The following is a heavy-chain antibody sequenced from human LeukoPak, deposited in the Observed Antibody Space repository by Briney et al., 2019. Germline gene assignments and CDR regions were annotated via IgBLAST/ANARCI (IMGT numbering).Heavy chain of an antibody. CDR1: GFTFSSYW. J-gene: IGHJ4*02. V-gene: IGHV3-7*04. Sequence: PGESLRLSCAASGFTFSSYWMNWVRLAPGKGLEWVANIKQDGSEKYFADSVKSRFTISRDNAKNSLYLQMNSLRAEDTAVYYCARGFGGFDYWGQGTLVTVSS. CDR2: IKQDGSEK. D-gene: IGHD3-10*01. CDR3: ARGFGGFDY.